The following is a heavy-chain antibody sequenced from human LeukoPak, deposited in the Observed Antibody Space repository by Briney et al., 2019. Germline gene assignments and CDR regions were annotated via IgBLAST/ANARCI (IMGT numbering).Heavy chain of an antibody. J-gene: IGHJ5*02. CDR1: GGSISSSTYY. CDR3: ARQAPRYSGYDRLLHFDP. D-gene: IGHD5-12*01. Sequence: SETLSLTCTASGGSISSSTYYWGWIRQPPGKGLEWIGSIYYSGSTYYNPSLKSRGTISVDTSKNQFSLKVSSVTAADTAVYYCARQAPRYSGYDRLLHFDPWGQGTLVTVSS. V-gene: IGHV4-39*01. CDR2: IYYSGST.